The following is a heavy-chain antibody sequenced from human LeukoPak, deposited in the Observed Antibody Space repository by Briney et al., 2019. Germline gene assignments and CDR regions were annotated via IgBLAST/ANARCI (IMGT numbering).Heavy chain of an antibody. J-gene: IGHJ4*02. Sequence: ASVKVSCKASGYTFTSYDINWVRQATGQGLEWMGWMNPNSGNTGYAQKYQGRVTMTRNTSISTAYMELSSLRSEDTAVYYCATDYYDSSGYYPFDYWGQGTLVTVSS. CDR3: ATDYYDSSGYYPFDY. CDR2: MNPNSGNT. CDR1: GYTFTSYD. D-gene: IGHD3-22*01. V-gene: IGHV1-8*01.